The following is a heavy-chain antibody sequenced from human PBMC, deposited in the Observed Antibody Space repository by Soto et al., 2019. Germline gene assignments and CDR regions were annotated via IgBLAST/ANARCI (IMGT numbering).Heavy chain of an antibody. Sequence: QITLKASGPTLVKPTQTLTLTCAFSGFSLNTRGVGVGWIRQPPGKAMEWLALIYWDNDKRYSPSLRSRLTITKDTPKNHVVLMMTDMDPVDTATYYCAHNNYYGSGSVYWGQGTLVTVSS. CDR1: GFSLNTRGVG. J-gene: IGHJ4*02. CDR2: IYWDNDK. V-gene: IGHV2-5*02. D-gene: IGHD3-10*01. CDR3: AHNNYYGSGSVY.